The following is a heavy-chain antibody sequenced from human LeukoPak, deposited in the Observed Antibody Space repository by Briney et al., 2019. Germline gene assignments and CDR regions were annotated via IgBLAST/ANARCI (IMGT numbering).Heavy chain of an antibody. CDR1: GYTFTSYA. V-gene: IGHV7-4-1*02. CDR3: AREVQQHLKYSSSWYTDAFDI. J-gene: IGHJ3*02. CDR2: INTNTGNP. Sequence: ASVKVSCKASGYTFTSYAMNWVRQAPGQGLEWMGWINTNTGNPTYAQGFTGRFVFSLDTSVSTAYLQISSLKAEDTAVYYCAREVQQHLKYSSSWYTDAFDIWGQGTMVTVSS. D-gene: IGHD6-13*01.